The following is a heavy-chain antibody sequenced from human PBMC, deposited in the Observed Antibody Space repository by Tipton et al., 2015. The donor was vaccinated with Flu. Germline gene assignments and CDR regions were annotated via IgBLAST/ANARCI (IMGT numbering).Heavy chain of an antibody. CDR2: IYHSGST. CDR1: GYSISSGYY. D-gene: IGHD3-10*01. J-gene: IGHJ6*02. V-gene: IGHV4-38-2*02. CDR3: ARDEVVQGSYYYYGMDV. Sequence: TLSLTCTVSGYSISSGYYWDWIRQPPGKGLGWIGSIYHSGSTYYNPSLKSRVTISVDTSKNQFSLKLSSVTAADTAVYYCARDEVVQGSYYYYGMDVWGQGTTVTVSS.